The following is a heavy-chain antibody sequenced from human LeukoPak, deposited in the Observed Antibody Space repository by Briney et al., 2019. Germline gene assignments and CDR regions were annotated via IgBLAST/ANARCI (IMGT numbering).Heavy chain of an antibody. J-gene: IGHJ6*02. CDR2: IYYSGST. CDR1: GGSISSSSYY. CDR3: ARASGARGYYYYGMDV. V-gene: IGHV4-39*07. Sequence: SETLSLTCTVSGGSISSSSYYWGWIRQPPGKGLEWIGSIYYSGSTYYNPSLKSRVTISVDTSKNQFSLKLSSVTAADTAVYYCARASGARGYYYYGMDVWGQGTTVTVSS.